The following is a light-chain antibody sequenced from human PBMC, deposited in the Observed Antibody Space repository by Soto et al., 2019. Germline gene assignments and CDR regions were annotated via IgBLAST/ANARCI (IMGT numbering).Light chain of an antibody. CDR2: GAS. CDR1: QSVSSSY. V-gene: IGKV3-20*01. J-gene: IGKJ2*01. Sequence: EIVLTQSPGTLSLSPGERATLSCRASQSVSSSYLAWYQQKPGQAPRLLIYGASSRGTVIPDRFSGSGSGTDFTLTISRLEPEDFAVYYCQQYGSSPPFTFGQGTKLEIK. CDR3: QQYGSSPPFT.